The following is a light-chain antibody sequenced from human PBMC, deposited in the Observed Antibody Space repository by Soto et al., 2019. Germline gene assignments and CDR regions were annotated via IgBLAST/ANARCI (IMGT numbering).Light chain of an antibody. CDR2: GAS. J-gene: IGKJ5*01. CDR3: QQYGSSPPIT. CDR1: RRVSSSY. Sequence: EIVLTQSPGTLSLSPVERATLSCRASRRVSSSYLAWYQQKPGQAPRLLIYGASSRATGIPDRFSGSGSGTDFTLTISRLEPEDFAVYYCQQYGSSPPITFGQGTRLEN. V-gene: IGKV3-20*01.